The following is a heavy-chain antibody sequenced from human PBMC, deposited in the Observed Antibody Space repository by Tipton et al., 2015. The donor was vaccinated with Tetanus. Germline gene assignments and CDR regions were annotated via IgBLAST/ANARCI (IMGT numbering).Heavy chain of an antibody. Sequence: QLVQSGAEMKKPGSSVKVSCKPSGDIFTNYAITWVRQAPGQGFEWMGGIIPIFGSTKYAQKFQGRVTITADQSTNTVYMDVSTLQSEDTAVYFCAKASKMATNWYHFDFWGQGTLVTVSS. V-gene: IGHV1-69*01. D-gene: IGHD5-24*01. CDR2: IIPIFGST. CDR1: GDIFTNYA. CDR3: AKASKMATNWYHFDF. J-gene: IGHJ4*02.